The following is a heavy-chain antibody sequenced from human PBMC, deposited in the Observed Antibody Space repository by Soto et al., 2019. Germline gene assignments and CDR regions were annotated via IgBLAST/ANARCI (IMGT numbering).Heavy chain of an antibody. V-gene: IGHV1-3*01. D-gene: IGHD2-21*01. CDR1: GYTFTNYA. CDR3: ARGIAMDAFDI. Sequence: GASVKVSCKASGYTFTNYAMHWVRQAPGQRLEWMGWINAGNGNTKYSQNFQDRVTISRDTSASTAYMELSSLRSEDTAVYYCARGIAMDAFDIWGQGTMVTVSS. CDR2: INAGNGNT. J-gene: IGHJ3*02.